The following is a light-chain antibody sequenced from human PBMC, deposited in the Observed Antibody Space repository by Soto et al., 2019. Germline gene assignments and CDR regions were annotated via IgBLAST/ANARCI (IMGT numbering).Light chain of an antibody. V-gene: IGKV1-12*01. CDR1: QVVNTW. CDR2: TAS. J-gene: IGKJ5*01. CDR3: QQADSLPFT. Sequence: DIQMTQCPSSVSASVGYRVTITCRASQVVNTWLAWYQQKPGKAPNLLIYTASSLQSGVPSRFSGSGSGTDFTLTITNLQPEDFATYYCQQADSLPFTFGQGTRLEIK.